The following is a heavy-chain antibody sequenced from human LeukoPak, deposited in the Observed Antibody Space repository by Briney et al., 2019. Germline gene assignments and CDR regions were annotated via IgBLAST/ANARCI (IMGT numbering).Heavy chain of an antibody. V-gene: IGHV1-2*04. CDR2: INPNSGGT. Sequence: ASVKVSCKVSGYTLTELSMHWVRQAPGQRLEWMGWINPNSGGTNYAQKFQGWVTMTRDTSISTAYMELSRLRSDDTAVYYCARDLFPHITMVRGVIMGGQMGYWGQGTLVTVSS. CDR1: GYTLTELS. CDR3: ARDLFPHITMVRGVIMGGQMGY. J-gene: IGHJ4*02. D-gene: IGHD3-10*01.